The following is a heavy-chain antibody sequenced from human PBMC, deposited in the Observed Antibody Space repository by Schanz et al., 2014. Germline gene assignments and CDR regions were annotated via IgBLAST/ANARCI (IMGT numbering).Heavy chain of an antibody. V-gene: IGHV3-33*01. Sequence: QLVGSGGGLIQPGGSLRLSCSVSGFSLNTYGIHWFRQPAGKGLEWVAVIWNNGVTKYYADSVRGRFTISRDRFQNTLYLRMSSLRAEDTAVYYCARPRFDYGEVDYWGQGTLVTVSS. J-gene: IGHJ4*02. CDR2: IWNNGVTK. D-gene: IGHD4-17*01. CDR1: GFSLNTYG. CDR3: ARPRFDYGEVDY.